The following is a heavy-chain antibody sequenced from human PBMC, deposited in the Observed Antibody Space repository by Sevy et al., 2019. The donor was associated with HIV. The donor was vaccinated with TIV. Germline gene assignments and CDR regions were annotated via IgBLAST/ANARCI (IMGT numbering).Heavy chain of an antibody. CDR2: IYYSGST. CDR3: ARVSSSGWSPYYFDY. Sequence: SETLPLTCTVSGGSISSYYWSWIRQPPGKGLEWIGYIYYSGSTNYNPSLKSRVTISVDTSKNQFSLKLSSVTAADTAVYYCARVSSSGWSPYYFDYWGQGTLVTVSS. V-gene: IGHV4-59*01. J-gene: IGHJ4*02. D-gene: IGHD6-19*01. CDR1: GGSISSYY.